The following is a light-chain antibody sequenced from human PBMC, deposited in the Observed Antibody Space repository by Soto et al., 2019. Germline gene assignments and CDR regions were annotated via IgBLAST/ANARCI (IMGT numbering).Light chain of an antibody. V-gene: IGLV3-21*04. CDR1: KIGSKS. J-gene: IGLJ2*01. Sequence: SYELTQPPSVSVAPGKTARITCGANKIGSKSVHWYQQKPGQAPVLVIYYDSDRPSGIPERFSGSNSGNTATLTISRVEAGDEADYYCQVWDSSSDHVVFGGGTKLTVL. CDR2: YDS. CDR3: QVWDSSSDHVV.